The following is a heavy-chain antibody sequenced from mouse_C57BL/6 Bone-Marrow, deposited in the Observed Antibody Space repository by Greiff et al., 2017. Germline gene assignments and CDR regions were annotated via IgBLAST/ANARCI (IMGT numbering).Heavy chain of an antibody. J-gene: IGHJ3*01. V-gene: IGHV5-6*01. Sequence: EVHLVESGGDLVKPGGSLKLSCAASGFTFSSYGMSWVRQTPDKRLEWVATISSGGSYTYYPDSVKGRFTISRDNAKNTLYLQMSSLKSVDTSMYYCARPRLGAYWGQGTLVTVSA. CDR2: ISSGGSYT. CDR1: GFTFSSYG. CDR3: ARPRLGAY. D-gene: IGHD2-2*01.